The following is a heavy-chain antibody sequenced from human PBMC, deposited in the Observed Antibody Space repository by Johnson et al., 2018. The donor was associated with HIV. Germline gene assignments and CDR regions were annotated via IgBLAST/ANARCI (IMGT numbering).Heavy chain of an antibody. D-gene: IGHD6-6*01. V-gene: IGHV3-30*18. Sequence: QVQLVESGGGVVQTGRSLRLSCVASGFTFRSYGMHWVRQAPGKGLEWVAFVSYDGTNEFYADSVKGRFTVSRDSSKNTLFLQMNSLRAEDTAVYFCAKVHIAARWSDAFDIWGQGTMVTVSS. J-gene: IGHJ3*02. CDR3: AKVHIAARWSDAFDI. CDR1: GFTFRSYG. CDR2: VSYDGTNE.